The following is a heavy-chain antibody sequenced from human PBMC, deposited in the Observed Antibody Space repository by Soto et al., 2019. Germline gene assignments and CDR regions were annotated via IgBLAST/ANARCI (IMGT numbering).Heavy chain of an antibody. CDR3: ARSWYSSASGIGWFDP. V-gene: IGHV1-69*19. J-gene: IGHJ5*02. CDR2: IIPIFGTA. Sequence: QVQLVQSGAEVKKPGSSVKVSCKASGGTFSSYAISWVRQAPGQGLEWMGGIIPIFGTANDAQKFLGRVTNTADEYTCTAYVELSSLRSEDTAVYSCARSWYSSASGIGWFDPWGQGTLVTVSS. D-gene: IGHD6-19*01. CDR1: GGTFSSYA.